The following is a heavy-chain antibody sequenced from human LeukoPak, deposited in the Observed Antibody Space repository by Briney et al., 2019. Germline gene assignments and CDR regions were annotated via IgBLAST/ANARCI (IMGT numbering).Heavy chain of an antibody. D-gene: IGHD2-15*01. CDR3: ARDPPRIVVVVAATNYYGMDV. CDR1: GYSFTSYG. Sequence: ASVKVSCKASGYSFTSYGISWVRQAPGQGLEWMGWISAYNGHTNYAQKFQGRVSMTTDTSTSTAYMELRSLRSDDTAVYYCARDPPRIVVVVAATNYYGMDVWGQGTTVTVSS. V-gene: IGHV1-18*01. CDR2: ISAYNGHT. J-gene: IGHJ6*02.